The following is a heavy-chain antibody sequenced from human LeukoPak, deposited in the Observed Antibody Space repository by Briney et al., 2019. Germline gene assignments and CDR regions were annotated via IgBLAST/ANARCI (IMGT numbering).Heavy chain of an antibody. CDR1: GGTFSSYA. CDR2: IIPIFGTA. D-gene: IGHD6-19*01. J-gene: IGHJ6*03. V-gene: IGHV1-69*13. CDR3: ARGGFVEGWPYYYYYYMDV. Sequence: GASVKVSCKASGGTFSSYAISWVRQAPRQGLEWMGGIIPIFGTANYAQKFQGRVTITADESTSTAYMELSSLRSEDTAVYYCARGGFVEGWPYYYYYYMDVWGKGTTVTISS.